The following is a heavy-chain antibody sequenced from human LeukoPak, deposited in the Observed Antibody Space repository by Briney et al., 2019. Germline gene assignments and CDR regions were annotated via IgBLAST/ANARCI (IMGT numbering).Heavy chain of an antibody. Sequence: SETLSLTCTVSGGSISSGDYYWSWIRQPPGKGLEWIGYIYYSGSTYYNPSLKSRVTISVDTSKNQFSLELSSVTAADTAVYYCARDLAYPMAGRVYWGQGTLVTVSS. CDR2: IYYSGST. D-gene: IGHD6-19*01. CDR1: GGSISSGDYY. V-gene: IGHV4-30-4*08. CDR3: ARDLAYPMAGRVY. J-gene: IGHJ4*02.